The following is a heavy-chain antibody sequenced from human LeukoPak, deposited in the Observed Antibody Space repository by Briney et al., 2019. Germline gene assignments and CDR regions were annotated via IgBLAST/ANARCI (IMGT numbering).Heavy chain of an antibody. J-gene: IGHJ4*02. CDR3: ASMVRGGGPYDY. V-gene: IGHV3-53*01. CDR1: GFTVSSNY. CDR2: IYSGGST. Sequence: GGSLRLSCAASGFTVSSNYMNWVRQAPGKGLEWVSVIYSGGSTYYADSVKGRFTISRDNSKNTLYLQMNSLRAEDTAVYYCASMVRGGGPYDYWGQGTLVTVSS. D-gene: IGHD3-10*01.